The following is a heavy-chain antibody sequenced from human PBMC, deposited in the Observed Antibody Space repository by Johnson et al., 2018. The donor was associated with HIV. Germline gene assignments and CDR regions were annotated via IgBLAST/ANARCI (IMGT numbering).Heavy chain of an antibody. CDR2: ISWNSGSI. J-gene: IGHJ3*02. Sequence: QLVESGGGLVQPGRSLRLSCAASGFTFDDYAMHWVRQAPGKGLEWVSGISWNSGSIGYADSVKGRFTISRDNAKNSLYLQINSLRAEDTALYYCAKVRERPVTTRSDAFDIWGQGTMVTVSS. CDR3: AKVRERPVTTRSDAFDI. CDR1: GFTFDDYA. D-gene: IGHD4-17*01. V-gene: IGHV3-9*01.